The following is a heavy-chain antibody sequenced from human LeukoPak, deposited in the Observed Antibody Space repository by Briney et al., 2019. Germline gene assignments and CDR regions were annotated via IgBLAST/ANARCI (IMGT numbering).Heavy chain of an antibody. J-gene: IGHJ4*02. V-gene: IGHV3-48*02. Sequence: PGGSLRLSCAASGFTFSNYNMNWVRQAPGKGLEWLLYISSTSNPIYYADSVKGRFTISRDNAKNSLYLQMNSLRDEDTAAYYCARAGVGARFEDCWGQGTLVTVSS. CDR1: GFTFSNYN. CDR2: ISSTSNPI. D-gene: IGHD1-26*01. CDR3: ARAGVGARFEDC.